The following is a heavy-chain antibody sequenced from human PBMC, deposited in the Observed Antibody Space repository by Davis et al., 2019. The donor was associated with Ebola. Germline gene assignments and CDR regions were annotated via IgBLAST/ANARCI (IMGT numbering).Heavy chain of an antibody. J-gene: IGHJ2*01. CDR1: GYTFTSYD. CDR2: MNPNSGNT. CDR3: ARGRSGSSGCCGWYFDL. D-gene: IGHD6-19*01. Sequence: ASVKVSCKASGYTFTSYDINWVRQATGQGLEWMGWMNPNSGNTGYAQKFQGRVTMTRNNSISTAYMELSSLRSEDTAVYYCARGRSGSSGCCGWYFDLWGRGTLVTVSS. V-gene: IGHV1-8*01.